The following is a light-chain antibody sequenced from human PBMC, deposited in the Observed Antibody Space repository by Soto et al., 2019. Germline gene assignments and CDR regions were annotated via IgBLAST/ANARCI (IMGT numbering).Light chain of an antibody. CDR2: DAS. J-gene: IGKJ4*01. V-gene: IGKV3-11*01. CDR3: QQRSNWT. Sequence: EIVLTQSPATLSLSPGERAPLSCRASQSVSSYLAWYQHKPGQAPRLPIYDASNRATGIPDRFSGSGSGTDFTLTISSLEPEDFAVYYCQQRSNWTFGGGTKVEIK. CDR1: QSVSSY.